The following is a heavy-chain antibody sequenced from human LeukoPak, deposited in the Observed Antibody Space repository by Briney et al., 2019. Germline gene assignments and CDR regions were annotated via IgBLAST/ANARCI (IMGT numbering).Heavy chain of an antibody. CDR2: ISYDGTNK. V-gene: IGHV3-30-3*01. J-gene: IGHJ4*02. Sequence: GRSLRLSCAAIGFTFSNYAIHWVRQAPGKGLEWVAVISYDGTNKYYADSVKGRFTISRDNSKNTLYLQMNSLRAEDTAVYYCAISDSYCTGGGCYNCWGQGTLVTVSS. CDR1: GFTFSNYA. CDR3: AISDSYCTGGGCYNC. D-gene: IGHD2-15*01.